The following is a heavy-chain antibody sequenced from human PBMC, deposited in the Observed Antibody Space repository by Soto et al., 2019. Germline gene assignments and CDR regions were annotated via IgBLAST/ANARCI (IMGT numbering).Heavy chain of an antibody. Sequence: GGSLRLSCAASGFTFSSFAMSWVRQAPGKGLEWVSTISGSGVTTYYADSVKGRFTISRDNSKNTLYLQMNSLRAEDTAVFYCAKPPGLRDAFDVWGQGTMVTVPS. D-gene: IGHD3-16*01. J-gene: IGHJ3*01. CDR1: GFTFSSFA. CDR2: ISGSGVTT. CDR3: AKPPGLRDAFDV. V-gene: IGHV3-23*01.